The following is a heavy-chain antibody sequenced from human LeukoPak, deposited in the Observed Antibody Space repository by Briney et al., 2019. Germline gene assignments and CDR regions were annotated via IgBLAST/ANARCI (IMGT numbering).Heavy chain of an antibody. CDR2: ISHEGTEK. D-gene: IGHD6-19*01. Sequence: GGPLRLSCAASGFTLSNSGMHWVRQAPGTGPEWVAFISHEGTEKYYADSVKGRFTISRDNSKNTLYLQMNNLRDDDTAVFYCATDRGWYFDYWGQGTLVTVSS. CDR3: ATDRGWYFDY. CDR1: GFTLSNSG. J-gene: IGHJ4*02. V-gene: IGHV3-30*03.